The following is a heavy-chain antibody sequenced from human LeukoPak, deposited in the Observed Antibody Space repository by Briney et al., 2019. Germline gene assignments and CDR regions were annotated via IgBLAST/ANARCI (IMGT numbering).Heavy chain of an antibody. V-gene: IGHV3-74*01. Sequence: GGSLRLSCAASGFTLSDYWMNWVRQVPGKGPVWVSHISPDGRNIAYADSVKGRFTISRDSAKNTLYLQMNSLRVGDTAVYYCVRDGGGTAPYDCWGQGTLVTVSS. CDR1: GFTLSDYW. CDR2: ISPDGRNI. D-gene: IGHD1-7*01. J-gene: IGHJ4*02. CDR3: VRDGGGTAPYDC.